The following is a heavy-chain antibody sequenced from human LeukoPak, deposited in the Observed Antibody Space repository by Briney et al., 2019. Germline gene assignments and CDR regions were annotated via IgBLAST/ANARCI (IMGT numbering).Heavy chain of an antibody. V-gene: IGHV3-11*03. D-gene: IGHD3-10*01. CDR1: GFTFSDYA. CDR2: ISSSRKFT. Sequence: PGGSLRLSCTASGFTFSDYAMTWVRQAPGKGLEWVSSISSSRKFTHYADSVKGRFTISRDNSKKTLYLQLSSLRAEDTAVYYCATGSQIREADYWGQGTLVTVSS. J-gene: IGHJ4*02. CDR3: ATGSQIREADY.